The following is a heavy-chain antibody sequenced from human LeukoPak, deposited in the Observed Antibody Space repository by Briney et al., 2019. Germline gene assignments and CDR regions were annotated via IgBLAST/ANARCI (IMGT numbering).Heavy chain of an antibody. CDR1: GYTFTTYG. D-gene: IGHD1-26*01. Sequence: ASVKVSCKASGYTFTTYGINWVRQAPGQGLEWMGWISTYDGNTNYAQELRGRVTMIRDISTSTVYMDLRSLRSDDTAVYYCARDQPRRGPGNHDYWGQGTLVTVSS. CDR2: ISTYDGNT. V-gene: IGHV1-18*01. CDR3: ARDQPRRGPGNHDY. J-gene: IGHJ4*02.